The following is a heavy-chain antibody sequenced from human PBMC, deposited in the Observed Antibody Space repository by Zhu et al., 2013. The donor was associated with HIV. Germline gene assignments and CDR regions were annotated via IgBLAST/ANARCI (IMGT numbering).Heavy chain of an antibody. CDR3: ARRLSYDFWSGYYSD. CDR2: IIPIFGTA. CDR1: GYTFTHYD. V-gene: IGHV1-69*13. Sequence: QVQLVQSGAEVKKPGASVRVSCKASGYTFTHYDISWVRQAPGQGLEWMGGIIPIFGTANYAQKFQGRVTITADESTSTAYMELSSLRSEDTAVYYCARRLSYDFWSGYYSDWGQGTLVTVSS. J-gene: IGHJ4*02. D-gene: IGHD3-3*01.